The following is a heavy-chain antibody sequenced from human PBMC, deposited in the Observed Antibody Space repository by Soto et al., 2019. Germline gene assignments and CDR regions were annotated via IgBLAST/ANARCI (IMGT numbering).Heavy chain of an antibody. V-gene: IGHV3-30*18. Sequence: QVQLVESGGGVVQPGRSLRLSCAASGFTFSSYGMHWVRQAPGKGLEWVAVISYDGSNKYYADSVKGRFTISRDNSKNTLYLQMNSLRAEDTAVYYCAKITLGSCICGSCPRSQQGGNYYYGMDVLGQGTTVTVSS. D-gene: IGHD2-15*01. CDR3: AKITLGSCICGSCPRSQQGGNYYYGMDV. J-gene: IGHJ6*02. CDR2: ISYDGSNK. CDR1: GFTFSSYG.